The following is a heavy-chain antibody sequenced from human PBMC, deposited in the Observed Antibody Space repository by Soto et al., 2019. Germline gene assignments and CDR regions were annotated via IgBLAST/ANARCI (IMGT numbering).Heavy chain of an antibody. CDR1: GFIFSSFP. CDR2: VSKDGSDK. V-gene: IGHV3-30-3*01. CDR3: ARSYCGDNCALDY. J-gene: IGHJ4*02. D-gene: IGHD2-21*02. Sequence: GGSLRLSCAASGFIFSSFPMHWVRQAPGKGLEWVAVVSKDGSDKHYADSVKDRFTISRDNSENTLHLQMNSLRPEDTGVYYCARSYCGDNCALDYWGQGTPVTVSS.